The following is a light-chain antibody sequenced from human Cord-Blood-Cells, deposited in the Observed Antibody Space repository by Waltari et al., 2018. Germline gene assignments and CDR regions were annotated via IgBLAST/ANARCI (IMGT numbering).Light chain of an antibody. CDR3: QQDNNWPPYS. CDR2: GAS. J-gene: IGKJ2*03. CDR1: QRVSSN. Sequence: EIVMTQSPATLSVSPGDRATLSCRASQRVSSNLAWYQQKPGQAPRLLIYGASTRATGIPARFSGSGSGTEFTLTISSLQSEDFAVYYCQQDNNWPPYSFGQGTKLEIK. V-gene: IGKV3-15*01.